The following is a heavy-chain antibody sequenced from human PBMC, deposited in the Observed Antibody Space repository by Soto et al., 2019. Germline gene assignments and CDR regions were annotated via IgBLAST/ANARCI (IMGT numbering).Heavy chain of an antibody. V-gene: IGHV3-74*01. CDR3: TKASLERPNKLDY. Sequence: EVQLVASGGGLVQPGGSLRLSCAASGFTFSNYWMHWVRLTPGKGLVWVSRIKGDGSSTNYAYSVKGRFTISRDNAKSPFFLQMNCLGAEDTVVYYCTKASLERPNKLDYWGQGTLVTVSS. D-gene: IGHD1-1*01. CDR2: IKGDGSST. CDR1: GFTFSNYW. J-gene: IGHJ4*02.